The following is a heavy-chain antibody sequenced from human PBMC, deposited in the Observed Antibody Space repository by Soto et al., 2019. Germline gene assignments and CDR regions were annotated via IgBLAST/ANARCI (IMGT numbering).Heavy chain of an antibody. V-gene: IGHV3-15*07. J-gene: IGHJ4*02. Sequence: EVQLVESGGGLVKPGVSLRLSCAASGFTFTNAWMNWVRQAPGKGLEWVGRIKSKTDGGTADYAAPVKGRFTISRDDSRTTLYLQMNSLRSEDTAVYYCARQGGSSGIWYFDSWGQGSLVTVSS. CDR2: IKSKTDGGTA. D-gene: IGHD6-6*01. CDR1: GFTFTNAW. CDR3: ARQGGSSGIWYFDS.